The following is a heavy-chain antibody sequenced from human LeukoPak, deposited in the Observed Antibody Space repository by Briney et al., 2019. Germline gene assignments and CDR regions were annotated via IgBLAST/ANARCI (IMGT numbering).Heavy chain of an antibody. D-gene: IGHD5-18*01. J-gene: IGHJ3*02. CDR2: INPNSGGT. CDR3: ARGDTAPLDAFDI. Sequence: ASVKVSCKASGYTFGGYYLHWVRQAPGQGLDWMGWINPNSGGTNYAQKFQGWVTMTRDTSISTGYMELSRLKSDDTAVYYCARGDTAPLDAFDIWGQGTMVTVSS. CDR1: GYTFGGYY. V-gene: IGHV1-2*04.